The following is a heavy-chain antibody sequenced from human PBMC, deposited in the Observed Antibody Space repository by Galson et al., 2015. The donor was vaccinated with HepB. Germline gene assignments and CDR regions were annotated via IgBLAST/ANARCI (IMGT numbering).Heavy chain of an antibody. CDR2: VVVGRGNT. Sequence: SVKVSCKASGFTFTSSAIQWVRQARGQRFQWKGWVVVGRGNTNYAQQFQDRVPIIRDMSTSTAYMELSSLRSEDTAVYYCAATIWFGVDYYGMDAWGQGTTVTVAS. CDR1: GFTFTSSA. CDR3: AATIWFGVDYYGMDA. V-gene: IGHV1-58*02. D-gene: IGHD3-10*01. J-gene: IGHJ6*02.